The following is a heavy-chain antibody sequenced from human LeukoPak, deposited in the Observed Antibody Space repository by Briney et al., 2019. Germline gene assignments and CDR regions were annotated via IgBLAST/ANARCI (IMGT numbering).Heavy chain of an antibody. V-gene: IGHV3-48*01. Sequence: PGGSLRLSCAASGFTFSSQSMNWVRQAPGKGLEWVSYISDSGSTIYYADSVKGRFTISRDNAKNSLYLLMDSLRAEDTAVYYCARDLCGTTSCYFNYWGQGTLVTVSS. J-gene: IGHJ4*02. D-gene: IGHD2/OR15-2a*01. CDR1: GFTFSSQS. CDR2: ISDSGSTI. CDR3: ARDLCGTTSCYFNY.